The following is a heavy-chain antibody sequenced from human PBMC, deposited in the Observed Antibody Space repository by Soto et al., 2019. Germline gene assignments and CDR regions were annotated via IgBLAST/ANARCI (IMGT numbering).Heavy chain of an antibody. CDR3: AKVRYSSSCFDY. V-gene: IGHV3-23*01. J-gene: IGHJ4*02. Sequence: GGSLRLSCAASGFTFSSYAMSWVRQAPGRGLEWVSAISGSGGSTYYADSVKGRFTISRDNSKNTLYLQMNSLRAEDTAVYYCAKVRYSSSCFDYWGQGTLVTVSS. CDR1: GFTFSSYA. CDR2: ISGSGGST. D-gene: IGHD6-6*01.